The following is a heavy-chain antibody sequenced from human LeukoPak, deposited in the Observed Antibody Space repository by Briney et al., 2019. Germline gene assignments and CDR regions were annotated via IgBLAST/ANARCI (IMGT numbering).Heavy chain of an antibody. CDR2: INPDSAGT. Sequence: ASVKVSCKASGYTFTGYYLHWVRQAPGQGLEWVGWINPDSAGTNYAQKFQGRVTMARDTSISTVYVELWRLRSDDRAVYYCARVSGRGYSYGSFDYWGQGTLVTVSS. V-gene: IGHV1-2*02. J-gene: IGHJ4*02. CDR3: ARVSGRGYSYGSFDY. D-gene: IGHD5-18*01. CDR1: GYTFTGYY.